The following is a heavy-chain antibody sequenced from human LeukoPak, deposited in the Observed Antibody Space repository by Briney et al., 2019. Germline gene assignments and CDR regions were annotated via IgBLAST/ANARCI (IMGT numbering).Heavy chain of an antibody. CDR1: GGSFSGYY. CDR2: INHSGST. D-gene: IGHD3-9*01. CDR3: ARTHFDSLGWFDP. J-gene: IGHJ5*02. Sequence: PSETLSLTCAVYGGSFSGYYWSWIRQPPGKGLEWIGEINHSGSTNYNPSVKSRVTLSVDVSKNRFSLHLTSVTAADTALYFCARTHFDSLGWFDPWGQGIQVIVSS. V-gene: IGHV4-34*01.